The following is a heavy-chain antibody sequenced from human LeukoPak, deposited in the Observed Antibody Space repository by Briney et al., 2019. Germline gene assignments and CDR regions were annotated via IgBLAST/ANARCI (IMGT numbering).Heavy chain of an antibody. CDR1: GFTFTSYA. Sequence: PGGSLRLSCAASGFTFTSYAMSWVRQAQGRGREWTSVISGSGGRTLYADSVRGRFTISRDNSKNTLFLHMSSLRAEDTAMYYCAKDHSHYGDLGYFDYWGQGTLVTVSS. CDR3: AKDHSHYGDLGYFDY. V-gene: IGHV3-23*01. CDR2: ISGSGGRT. J-gene: IGHJ4*02. D-gene: IGHD4-17*01.